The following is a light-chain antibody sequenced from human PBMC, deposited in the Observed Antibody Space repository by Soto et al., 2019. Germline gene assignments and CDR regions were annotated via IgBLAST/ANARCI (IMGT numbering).Light chain of an antibody. V-gene: IGKV3D-15*01. Sequence: EIVLTQSPGTLSLSPGERATLSCRASQSVSSNYLAWYQQKPGQAPKVLIYDASTRATGIPARFSGSGSGTEFILTISSLQSEDFGVYYCQQYNNWPPITFGQGTRREIK. CDR3: QQYNNWPPIT. CDR1: QSVSSN. CDR2: DAS. J-gene: IGKJ5*01.